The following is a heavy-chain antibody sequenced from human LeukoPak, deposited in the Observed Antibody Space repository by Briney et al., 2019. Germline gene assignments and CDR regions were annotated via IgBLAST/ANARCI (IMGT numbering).Heavy chain of an antibody. Sequence: SETLSLTCAVYGGSSSGYYWSWIRQPPGKGLEWIGEINHSGSTNYNPSLKSRVTISVDTSKNQFSLKLSSVTAADTAVYYCARGKAAAGTYWGQGTLVTVSS. J-gene: IGHJ4*02. CDR1: GGSSSGYY. CDR3: ARGKAAAGTY. CDR2: INHSGST. D-gene: IGHD6-13*01. V-gene: IGHV4-34*01.